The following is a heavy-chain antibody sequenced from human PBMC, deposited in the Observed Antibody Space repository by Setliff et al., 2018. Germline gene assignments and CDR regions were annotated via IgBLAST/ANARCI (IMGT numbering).Heavy chain of an antibody. D-gene: IGHD6-19*01. V-gene: IGHV3-48*01. J-gene: IGHJ4*02. Sequence: PGGSLRLSCAASGFTFSSYSMNWVRQAPGKGLEWVSYISSSSSTIYYADSVKGRFTISRDNAKNSLYLQMNSLRAEDTAVYYCVKSDRDSSGWYPDYWAREPWSPSPQ. CDR3: VKSDRDSSGWYPDY. CDR2: ISSSSSTI. CDR1: GFTFSSYS.